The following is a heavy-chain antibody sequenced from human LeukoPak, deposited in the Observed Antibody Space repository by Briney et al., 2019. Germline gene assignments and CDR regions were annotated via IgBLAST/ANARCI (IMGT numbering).Heavy chain of an antibody. CDR2: INPYSGGT. CDR3: ARDRSGGSASVYY. Sequence: ASVKVSCKASGHTFTGYYIHWVRQTPGQGLEWMGWINPYSGGTNYAQKFQDRVTMTRDTSISTAYMELSSLRSDDSAMYYCARDRSGGSASVYYWGQGTLVTVSS. J-gene: IGHJ4*02. CDR1: GHTFTGYY. V-gene: IGHV1-2*02. D-gene: IGHD6-13*01.